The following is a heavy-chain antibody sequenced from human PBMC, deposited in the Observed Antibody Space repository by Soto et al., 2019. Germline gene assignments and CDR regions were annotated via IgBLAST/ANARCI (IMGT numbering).Heavy chain of an antibody. J-gene: IGHJ4*02. CDR2: ISPKSGAT. Sequence: VAAVKVSCKASGYTFINYYMHWVRQAPGQGFEWMGRISPKSGATNYAQKFQGRVSMTWDTSLKTAYMELSSLMSEDTAVYYCARDTARGYSYGAFDYWGQGTLVTVSS. CDR1: GYTFINYY. CDR3: ARDTARGYSYGAFDY. V-gene: IGHV1-2*02. D-gene: IGHD5-18*01.